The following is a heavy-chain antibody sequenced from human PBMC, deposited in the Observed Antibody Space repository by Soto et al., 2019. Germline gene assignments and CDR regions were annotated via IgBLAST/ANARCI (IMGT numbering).Heavy chain of an antibody. CDR3: AKNYDSSGYYQNNYFDY. D-gene: IGHD3-22*01. CDR2: ISGSGGST. V-gene: IGHV3-23*01. J-gene: IGHJ4*02. Sequence: GSLRLSCAASGFTFSGYAMNWVRQAPGKGLEWVSTISGSGGSTYYADSVRGRFTISRDKSKNTLYLQMNSLRAEDTAVYYCAKNYDSSGYYQNNYFDYWGQGTLVTVSS. CDR1: GFTFSGYA.